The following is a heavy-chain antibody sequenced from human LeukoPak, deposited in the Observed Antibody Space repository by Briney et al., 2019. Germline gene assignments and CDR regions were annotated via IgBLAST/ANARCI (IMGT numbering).Heavy chain of an antibody. J-gene: IGHJ4*02. D-gene: IGHD3-22*01. Sequence: GGSLRLSCTASGLTFSTSGFNWVRQAPGKGLEWVASIGPTGSDRYHADSIKGRFTISRDNANNFLYLQMNSLRAEDTALYYCARVIEDYYDSSGYYDYWGQGTLVTVSS. CDR1: GLTFSTSG. CDR2: IGPTGSDR. CDR3: ARVIEDYYDSSGYYDY. V-gene: IGHV3-21*04.